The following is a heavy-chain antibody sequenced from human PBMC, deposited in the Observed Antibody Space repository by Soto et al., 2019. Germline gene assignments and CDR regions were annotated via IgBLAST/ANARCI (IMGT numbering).Heavy chain of an antibody. CDR1: GYTFTSYG. CDR2: ISAYNGNT. Sequence: QVQLVQSGAEVKKPGASVKVSCKASGYTFTSYGISCVRQAPGQGLEWMGWISAYNGNTNYAQKLQGRVTMTTDTSTSTVDLELRSLRSDDTAVYYCARPRGYSYGFDYWGQGTMVTVSS. J-gene: IGHJ4*02. CDR3: ARPRGYSYGFDY. D-gene: IGHD5-18*01. V-gene: IGHV1-18*01.